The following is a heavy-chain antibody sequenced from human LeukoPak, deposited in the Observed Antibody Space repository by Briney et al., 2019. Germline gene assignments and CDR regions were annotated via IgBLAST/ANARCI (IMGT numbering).Heavy chain of an antibody. CDR3: ARHGASKTFDP. Sequence: GESLKISCKGSEYSFTNYWIGWVRQMPGKGLERMGIIYPGDSDTRYSPSFQGLATISADKSINTAYLQWSTLKASDTAIYYCARHGASKTFDPWGQGTLVTVSS. V-gene: IGHV5-51*01. D-gene: IGHD4-17*01. CDR1: EYSFTNYW. CDR2: IYPGDSDT. J-gene: IGHJ5*02.